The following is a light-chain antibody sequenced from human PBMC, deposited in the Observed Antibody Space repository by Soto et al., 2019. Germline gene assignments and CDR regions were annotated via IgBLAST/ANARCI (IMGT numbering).Light chain of an antibody. Sequence: EIVLTQSPGTLSLSPGERATLSCRAGQSVSSSYLAWYQQKPGQAPRLLIYGASSRATGIPDRFSGSGSGTDFTLTISRLEPEDFAVYYCQQYSSSSYTFGQGTNLESK. CDR3: QQYSSSSYT. J-gene: IGKJ2*01. CDR1: QSVSSSY. V-gene: IGKV3-20*01. CDR2: GAS.